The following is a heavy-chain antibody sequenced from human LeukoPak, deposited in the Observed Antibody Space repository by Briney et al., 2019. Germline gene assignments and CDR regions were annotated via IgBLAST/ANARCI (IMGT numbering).Heavy chain of an antibody. CDR2: IYHSGTT. V-gene: IGHV4-59*01. D-gene: IGHD3-16*02. Sequence: SETLSLTCSVSSGSISGFYWSWIRQPPGKGPDWIGFIYHSGTTSYNPSLKSRVTISLDTSKTQFSLKLSSVTAADTAVYYCARHRSVGDDTFDYWGQGTLVTVSS. CDR1: SGSISGFY. CDR3: ARHRSVGDDTFDY. J-gene: IGHJ4*02.